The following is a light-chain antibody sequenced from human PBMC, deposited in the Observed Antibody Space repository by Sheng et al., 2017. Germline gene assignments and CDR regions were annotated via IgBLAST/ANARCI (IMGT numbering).Light chain of an antibody. Sequence: EIVLTQSPATVSLSPGERATLSCRASQSVRSYLAWYQQKHGQAPRLLIYDASNRATGIPARFSGSGSGTDFTLTISRLEPEDSAVYYCQQYGSSPLTFGGGTKVEIK. J-gene: IGKJ4*01. V-gene: IGKV3-20*01. CDR2: DAS. CDR3: QQYGSSPLT. CDR1: QSVRSY.